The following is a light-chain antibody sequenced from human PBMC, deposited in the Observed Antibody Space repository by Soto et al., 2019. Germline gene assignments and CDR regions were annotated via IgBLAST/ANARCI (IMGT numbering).Light chain of an antibody. CDR3: QQRNNWPPST. CDR1: QSLNSGY. J-gene: IGKJ2*01. Sequence: IVLTQSPGTLSLSPGEGASVSCRASQSLNSGYLAWYQQKPGQAPRLLIYGASSRATGIPDRFSGSRSGTNFTLTISRLEPEDFAVYYCQQRNNWPPSTFGQGTKLEIK. CDR2: GAS. V-gene: IGKV3D-20*02.